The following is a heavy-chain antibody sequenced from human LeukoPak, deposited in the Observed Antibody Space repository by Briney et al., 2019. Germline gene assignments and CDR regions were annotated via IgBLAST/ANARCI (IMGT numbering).Heavy chain of an antibody. Sequence: GGSLRLSCAASGFTFSDYGMHWVRQAPGKGLEWVAFISYAGSNEHYADSVKGRFTISRDNPKNTLYLQMNSLRGEDTAVYYCASQVRAGGGMDVWGQGTTVTVSS. D-gene: IGHD1-26*01. CDR3: ASQVRAGGGMDV. CDR1: GFTFSDYG. J-gene: IGHJ6*02. CDR2: ISYAGSNE. V-gene: IGHV3-30*03.